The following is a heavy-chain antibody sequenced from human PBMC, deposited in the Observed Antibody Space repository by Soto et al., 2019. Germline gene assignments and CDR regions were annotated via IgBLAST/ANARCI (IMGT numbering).Heavy chain of an antibody. V-gene: IGHV4-30-4*01. J-gene: IGHJ5*02. CDR3: ARVVVVAATGGWFDP. CDR1: GGSISSGDHY. D-gene: IGHD2-15*01. CDR2: IYYSGST. Sequence: QVQLQESGPGLVKPSQSLSLTCTVSGGSISSGDHYWSWIRQPPGKGLEWLGYIYYSGSTYYHPSLQSRLPMSLDTSKNQFSLNLSSVTAADTAVYYCARVVVVAATGGWFDPWGQGTLVTVSS.